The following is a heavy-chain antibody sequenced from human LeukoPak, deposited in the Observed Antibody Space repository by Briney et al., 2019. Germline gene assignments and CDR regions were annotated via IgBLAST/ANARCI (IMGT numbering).Heavy chain of an antibody. CDR3: ARASGAVWYFDL. Sequence: SETLSLTCAVYGGSLRGNYGSWIRQPPGKGLEWIGEINHSGSTNYNPSLKSRVTISVDTSKNQFSLKVRSVTAADMAVYYCARASGAVWYFDLWGRGTLVTVSS. V-gene: IGHV4-34*01. CDR2: INHSGST. D-gene: IGHD6-19*01. J-gene: IGHJ2*01. CDR1: GGSLRGNY.